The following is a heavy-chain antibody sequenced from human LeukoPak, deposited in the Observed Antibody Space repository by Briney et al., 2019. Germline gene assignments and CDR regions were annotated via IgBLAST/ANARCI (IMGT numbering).Heavy chain of an antibody. J-gene: IGHJ4*02. CDR1: SFTFSSYA. V-gene: IGHV3-23*01. CDR2: ISGSVGST. D-gene: IGHD1-1*01. CDR3: AKGSPLIWKCFDD. Sequence: GGSMRLSCAPSSFTFSSYAISWVRQAQGKGLEWVSAISGSVGSTYHADSVKGRFTIARDNTKNTLYLRMNSVRDEDMDAYSCAKGSPLIWKCFDDWGQGTTVTVSS.